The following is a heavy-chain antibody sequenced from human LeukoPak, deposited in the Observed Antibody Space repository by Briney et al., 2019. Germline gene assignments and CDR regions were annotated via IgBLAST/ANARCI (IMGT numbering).Heavy chain of an antibody. V-gene: IGHV4-34*01. Sequence: PSETLSLTCAVYGGSFSGYYWSWIRQPPGKGLEWIGEINHSGSTNYNPSLKSRVTISVDTSKNQFSLKLSSVTAADTAVYYCARPTTVVRESGDAFDIWGQGTMVTVSS. CDR3: ARPTTVVRESGDAFDI. D-gene: IGHD4-23*01. J-gene: IGHJ3*02. CDR1: GGSFSGYY. CDR2: INHSGST.